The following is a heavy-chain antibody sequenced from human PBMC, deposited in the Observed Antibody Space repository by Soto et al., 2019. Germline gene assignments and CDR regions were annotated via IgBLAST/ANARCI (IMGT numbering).Heavy chain of an antibody. V-gene: IGHV3-30*18. CDR2: VSHDGRNT. CDR1: GFTFSDYA. D-gene: IGHD6-19*01. CDR3: AKGGRHWLVTSHFNY. J-gene: IGHJ4*02. Sequence: VQLVESGGGVVQPGRSLRLSCAASGFTFSDYAMHWVRQAPGKGLEWVAVVSHDGRNTHYADSVKGRFTISRDSSKNTVSPEMTILRAEDTAVYYSAKGGRHWLVTSHFNYWGQGALVTVSS.